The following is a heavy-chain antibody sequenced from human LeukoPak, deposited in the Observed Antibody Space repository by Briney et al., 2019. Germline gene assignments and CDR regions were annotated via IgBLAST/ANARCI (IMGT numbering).Heavy chain of an antibody. J-gene: IGHJ4*02. CDR3: AKSGYSSSWYDYLRY. V-gene: IGHV3-9*01. D-gene: IGHD6-13*01. CDR2: ISWNSGSI. Sequence: GGSLRLSCTVSGFTFSNYAMHWVRHAPGKGLEWVSGISWNSGSIGYAVSVKGRFTISRDNAKNSLYLQMNSLRAEDTALYYCAKSGYSSSWYDYLRYWGQGTLVTVSS. CDR1: GFTFSNYA.